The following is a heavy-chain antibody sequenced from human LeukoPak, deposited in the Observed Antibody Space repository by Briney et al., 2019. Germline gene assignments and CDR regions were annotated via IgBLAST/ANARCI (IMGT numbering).Heavy chain of an antibody. Sequence: ASVKVSCKASGYTFTNYYIHWMRQAPGQGLEWMGIINPSGGSNSNAQNFQGRVTMTRDTSTSTVYMEMSSLRYEDTAVYYCARVGDSSNPGFDPWGQGTLVTVSS. D-gene: IGHD6-19*01. CDR1: GYTFTNYY. V-gene: IGHV1-46*01. CDR2: INPSGGSN. CDR3: ARVGDSSNPGFDP. J-gene: IGHJ5*02.